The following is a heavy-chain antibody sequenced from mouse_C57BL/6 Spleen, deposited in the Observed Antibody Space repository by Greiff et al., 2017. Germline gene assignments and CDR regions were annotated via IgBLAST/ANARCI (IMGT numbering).Heavy chain of an antibody. V-gene: IGHV3-6*01. D-gene: IGHD1-1*01. CDR1: GYSITSGYY. J-gene: IGHJ1*03. Sequence: VQLQQSGPGLVKPSQSLSLTCSVTGYSITSGYYWNWIRQFPGNKLEWMGYISYDGSNNYNPSLKNRISITRDTSKNQFFLKLNSVTTEDTATYYCARGQYYGSSYWYFDVWGTGTTVTVSS. CDR2: ISYDGSN. CDR3: ARGQYYGSSYWYFDV.